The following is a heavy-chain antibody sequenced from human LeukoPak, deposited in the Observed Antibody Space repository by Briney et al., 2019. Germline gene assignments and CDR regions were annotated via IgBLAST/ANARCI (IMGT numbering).Heavy chain of an antibody. Sequence: GGSLRLSCAASGFTFSSYNMNWVRQAPGKGLEWVSSISSTSRSYIYYADSVKGRFTISRDNAKNSLYLQMNSLRAEDTAVYYCARFLVLGLTPYYFDYWGQGTLVTVSS. CDR2: ISSTSRSYI. CDR3: ARFLVLGLTPYYFDY. D-gene: IGHD3-10*01. CDR1: GFTFSSYN. V-gene: IGHV3-21*01. J-gene: IGHJ4*02.